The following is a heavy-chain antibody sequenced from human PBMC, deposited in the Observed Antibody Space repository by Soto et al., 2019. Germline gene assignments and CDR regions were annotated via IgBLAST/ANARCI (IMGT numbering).Heavy chain of an antibody. D-gene: IGHD6-19*01. CDR3: ARDGVAVDGSQIWLDT. J-gene: IGHJ5*02. CDR1: GDIFTGHY. CDR2: INPKSGGT. V-gene: IGHV1-2*02. Sequence: QVHLAQSGADVKKSGASVKVSCKASGDIFTGHYFHWVRQAPGQGLEWVGWINPKSGGTNYAQKFQGRATITRDSSITTVYLELSSLSPDDTAVYFCARDGVAVDGSQIWLDTWGQGTLVTVSS.